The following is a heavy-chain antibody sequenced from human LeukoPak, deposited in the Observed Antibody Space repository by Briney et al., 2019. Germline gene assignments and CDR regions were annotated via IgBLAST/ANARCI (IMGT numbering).Heavy chain of an antibody. D-gene: IGHD6-19*01. V-gene: IGHV3-30*18. CDR1: GFTFSSYG. CDR3: AKGAYSSGKGWFDP. Sequence: GRSLRLSCAASGFTFSSYGMHWVRQAPGKGLEWVAVISYDGSNKYYADSVKGRFTISRDNSKNTLYLQMNSLRAEDTAVYYCAKGAYSSGKGWFDPWGQGTLVTVSS. J-gene: IGHJ5*02. CDR2: ISYDGSNK.